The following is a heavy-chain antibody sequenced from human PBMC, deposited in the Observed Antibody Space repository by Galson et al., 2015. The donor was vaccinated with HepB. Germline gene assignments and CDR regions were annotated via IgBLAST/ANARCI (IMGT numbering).Heavy chain of an antibody. CDR2: IKTKTDGGTA. D-gene: IGHD3-10*01. Sequence: SLRLSCAASGFTFTDAWMSWVRQAPGKGLEWVGRIKTKTDGGTADYAAPVKDRFTMSRDDSKNTLYLQMNSLKIEDTAMYYCTTLRKYYAGSGSYRAFDMWGQGTMVTVSS. V-gene: IGHV3-15*01. CDR1: GFTFTDAW. J-gene: IGHJ3*02. CDR3: TTLRKYYAGSGSYRAFDM.